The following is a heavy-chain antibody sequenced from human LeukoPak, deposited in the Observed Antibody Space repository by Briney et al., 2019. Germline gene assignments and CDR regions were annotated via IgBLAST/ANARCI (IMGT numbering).Heavy chain of an antibody. Sequence: SQTLSLTCTVSGGSISSRSYYWSWIRQPAGKGLEWIGRIYTTGSTDYNPSLKSRLTMSVDTSRNQFSLNLISVTAADTALYYCARLTAWGYCYWYFDLWGRGTLVTVSS. CDR3: ARLTAWGYCYWYFDL. V-gene: IGHV4-61*02. CDR1: GGSISSRSYY. CDR2: IYTTGST. J-gene: IGHJ2*01. D-gene: IGHD7-27*01.